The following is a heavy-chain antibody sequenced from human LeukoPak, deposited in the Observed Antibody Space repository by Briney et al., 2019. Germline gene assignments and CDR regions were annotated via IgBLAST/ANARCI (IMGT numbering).Heavy chain of an antibody. D-gene: IGHD6-13*01. CDR1: GYTLTELS. CDR2: FDPEDGET. J-gene: IGHJ4*02. V-gene: IGHV1-24*01. Sequence: ASVKVSCKVSGYTLTELSMHWVRQAPGKGLEWMGGFDPEDGETIYAQKFQGRVTMTKDTSTDTAYMELSSLRSGDTAVYYCATGGGYSSSWYYFDYWGQGTLVTVSS. CDR3: ATGGGYSSSWYYFDY.